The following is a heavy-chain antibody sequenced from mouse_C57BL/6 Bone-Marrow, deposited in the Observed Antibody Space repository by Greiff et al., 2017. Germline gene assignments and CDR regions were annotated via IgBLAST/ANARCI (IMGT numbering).Heavy chain of an antibody. CDR2: IYPRDGST. CDR3: ASPWGYFDY. V-gene: IGHV1-85*01. Sequence: VKLMESGPELVKPGASVKLSCKASGYTFTSYDINWVKQRPGQGLEWIGWIYPRDGSTKYNEKFKGKATLTVDTSSSTAYMELHSLTSEDSAVYFCASPWGYFDYWGQGTTLTVSS. J-gene: IGHJ2*01. CDR1: GYTFTSYD.